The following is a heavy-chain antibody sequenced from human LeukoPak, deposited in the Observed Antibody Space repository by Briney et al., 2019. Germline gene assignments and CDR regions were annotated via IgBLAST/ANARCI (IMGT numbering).Heavy chain of an antibody. V-gene: IGHV3-74*03. CDR1: GFTFSRFW. CDR2: INGEGSET. D-gene: IGHD5-12*01. CDR3: VRDGGVSGYDLLDY. Sequence: GGSLRLSCAASGFTFSRFWIYWVRHAPGKGLVWVSRINGEGSETMYADSVKGRFTISRDNAKNSLSLQMNSLRAEDTAVYYCVRDGGVSGYDLLDYWGQGTLVTVSS. J-gene: IGHJ4*02.